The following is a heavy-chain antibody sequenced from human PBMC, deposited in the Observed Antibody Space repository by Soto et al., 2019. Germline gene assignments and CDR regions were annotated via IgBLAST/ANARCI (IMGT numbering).Heavy chain of an antibody. Sequence: NLSETLSLTCTVSGGSISSYYWSWIRQPPGKGLEWIGYIYYSGSTNYNPSLKSRVTISVDTSKNQFSLKLSSVTAADTAVYYCTRTIRMYYGHYSWWFDPWGQGTLVTVSS. CDR2: IYYSGST. D-gene: IGHD4-17*01. CDR3: TRTIRMYYGHYSWWFDP. V-gene: IGHV4-59*01. J-gene: IGHJ5*02. CDR1: GGSISSYY.